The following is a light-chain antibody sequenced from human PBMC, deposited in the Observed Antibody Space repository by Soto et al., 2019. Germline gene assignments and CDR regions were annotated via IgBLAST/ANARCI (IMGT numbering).Light chain of an antibody. V-gene: IGKV3-15*01. CDR3: QQYNNWPPGLT. Sequence: EIVMTQSPATLSVSPGERATLSCRASQSVSSNLAWYQQKPGQAPRLLIHGASTRATDIPARFSGSGSGTEFTLTITSLQSEDFAVYYCQQYNNWPPGLTFGGGTRVEIK. CDR1: QSVSSN. J-gene: IGKJ4*01. CDR2: GAS.